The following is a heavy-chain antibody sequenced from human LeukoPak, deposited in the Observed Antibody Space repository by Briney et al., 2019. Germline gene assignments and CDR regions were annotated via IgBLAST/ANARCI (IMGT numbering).Heavy chain of an antibody. CDR1: GFTFSSYG. V-gene: IGHV4-38-2*01. CDR2: IYHSGST. D-gene: IGHD6-19*01. J-gene: IGHJ4*02. CDR3: ARGGSSGWYYYDY. Sequence: GSLRLSCAASGFTFSSYGMNWVRQAPGKGLEWIGSIYHSGSTYYNPSLKSRVTISVDTSKNQFSLKLSSVTAADTAAYYCARGGSSGWYYYDYWGQGTLVTVSS.